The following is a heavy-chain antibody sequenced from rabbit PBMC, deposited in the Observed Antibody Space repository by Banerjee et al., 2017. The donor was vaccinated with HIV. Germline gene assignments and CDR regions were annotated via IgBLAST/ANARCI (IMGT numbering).Heavy chain of an antibody. CDR1: GISFSSSYD. CDR2: VWTGSSGST. CDR3: ARDLAGVIGWNFNF. V-gene: IGHV1S45*01. Sequence: QEQLEESGGGLVKPGGTLTLTCKASGISFSSSYDMCWVRQAPGKGLEWIACVWTGSSGSTYYASWAKGRFTISKTSSTTVTLQMTSLTAADTATYFCARDLAGVIGWNFNFWGPGTLVTVS. D-gene: IGHD4-1*01. J-gene: IGHJ6*01.